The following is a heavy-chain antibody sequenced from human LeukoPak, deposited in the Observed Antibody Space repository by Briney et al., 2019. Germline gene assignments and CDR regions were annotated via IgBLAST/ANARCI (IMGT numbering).Heavy chain of an antibody. D-gene: IGHD1-26*01. CDR1: GGSISSYY. J-gene: IGHJ2*01. Sequence: KPSETLSLTCTVSGGSISSYYWSWIPQPPGKGLEWIGYIYYSGSTNYNPSLKSRVTISVDTSKNQFSLKLSSVTAADTAVHYCATGSHYWYFDLRGRGTLVTVSS. CDR3: ATGSHYWYFDL. CDR2: IYYSGST. V-gene: IGHV4-59*08.